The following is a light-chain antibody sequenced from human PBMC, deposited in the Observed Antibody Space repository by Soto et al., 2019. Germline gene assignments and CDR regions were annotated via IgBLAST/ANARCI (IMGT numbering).Light chain of an antibody. CDR3: QHYGRYPPT. V-gene: IGKV3-20*01. CDR1: QSISSDY. J-gene: IGKJ4*01. Sequence: ESVLTQSPGTLSLSPGERATLSCRASQSISSDYLAWYQQKPGQAPRLLIYGASSRATGIPGRFSGSGSGTDFTLSISRLEPEDFAVYYWQHYGRYPPTFGGGTKVEIK. CDR2: GAS.